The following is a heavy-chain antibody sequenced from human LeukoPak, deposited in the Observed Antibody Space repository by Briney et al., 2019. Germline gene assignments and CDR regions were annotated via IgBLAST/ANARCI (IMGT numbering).Heavy chain of an antibody. CDR3: ASYCSSTSCSYKIY. J-gene: IGHJ4*02. CDR1: GGTFSSYA. CDR2: IIPIFGTA. V-gene: IGHV1-69*01. Sequence: PVKVSCKASGGTFSSYAISWVRQAPGQGLEWMGGIIPIFGTANYAQKFQGRVTITADESTSTAYMELSSLRSEDTAVYYCASYCSSTSCSYKIYWGQGTLVTVSS. D-gene: IGHD2-2*01.